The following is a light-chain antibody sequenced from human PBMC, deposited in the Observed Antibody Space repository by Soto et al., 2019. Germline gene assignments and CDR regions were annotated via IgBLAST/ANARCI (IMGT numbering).Light chain of an antibody. CDR2: AAS. CDR3: QQYNNWPRT. J-gene: IGKJ4*01. CDR1: QSVNSN. Sequence: EIVMTQSPATLSVSPGERATLSCRASQSVNSNLVWYQQKPGQAPRLLIYAASTRATGIPARFSGSGSGTEFTLTISSLQSEDFAVYYCQQYNNWPRTFGGGTKVEIK. V-gene: IGKV3-15*01.